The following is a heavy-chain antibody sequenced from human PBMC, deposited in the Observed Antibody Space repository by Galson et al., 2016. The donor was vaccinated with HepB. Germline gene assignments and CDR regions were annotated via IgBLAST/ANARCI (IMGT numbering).Heavy chain of an antibody. D-gene: IGHD5-18*01. CDR3: AINTDYNYFDP. Sequence: TLSLTCTVSGASISSGRYYWSWIRQRPGRGLEWIGYIYYSGTTYYNPSLESRITITVDTSRNQFSLKLTSVTAADTAVYFCAINTDYNYFDPWGQGTQVTVSS. J-gene: IGHJ5*02. CDR2: IYYSGTT. V-gene: IGHV4-31*03. CDR1: GASISSGRYY.